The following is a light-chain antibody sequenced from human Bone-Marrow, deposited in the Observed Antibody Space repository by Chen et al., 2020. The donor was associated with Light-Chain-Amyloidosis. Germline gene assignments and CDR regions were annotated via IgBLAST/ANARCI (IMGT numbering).Light chain of an antibody. CDR2: EDD. V-gene: IGLV6-57*01. Sequence: NFMLTQPHSVSESPGKTVIIPCTRSSGSIATNYVQWYQQRPGSSPTTVIYEDDQSPSGVPDRLSGSIDRSSNSASLTISGLKTEDEADYYCQSYQGSSQGVFGGGTKLTVL. J-gene: IGLJ3*02. CDR3: QSYQGSSQGV. CDR1: SGSIATNY.